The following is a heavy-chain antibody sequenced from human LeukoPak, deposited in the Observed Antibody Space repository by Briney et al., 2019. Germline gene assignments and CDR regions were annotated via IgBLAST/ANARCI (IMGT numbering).Heavy chain of an antibody. CDR3: ARKGLTGYYR. Sequence: SETLSLTCAVYGGSFSGYYWSWIRQPPGKGLEWIGEINHSRSTNYNPPLKSRVTISVDTSKNQFSLKLSSVTAADTAVYYCARKGLTGYYRWGQGTLVTVSS. V-gene: IGHV4-34*01. D-gene: IGHD3-9*01. J-gene: IGHJ4*02. CDR2: INHSRST. CDR1: GGSFSGYY.